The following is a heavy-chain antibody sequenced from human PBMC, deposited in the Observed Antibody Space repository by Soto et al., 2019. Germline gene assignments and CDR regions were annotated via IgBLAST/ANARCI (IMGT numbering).Heavy chain of an antibody. J-gene: IGHJ5*02. CDR2: ISAYNGNT. Sequence: QVQLVQSGAEVKKPGASVKVSCKASGYTFTSYGISWVRQAPGQGLEWMGWISAYNGNTNYAQKLQGRVTMTTDTSTSKAYMELRSLSSDDTAVYYCARGIPIPVAGINWFDPWGQGTLVTVSS. V-gene: IGHV1-18*01. CDR3: ARGIPIPVAGINWFDP. CDR1: GYTFTSYG. D-gene: IGHD6-19*01.